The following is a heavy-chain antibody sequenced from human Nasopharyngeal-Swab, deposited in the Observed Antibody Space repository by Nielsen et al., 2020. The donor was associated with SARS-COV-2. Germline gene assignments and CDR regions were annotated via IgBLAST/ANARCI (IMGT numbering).Heavy chain of an antibody. CDR2: ISSSSSYI. CDR3: ARDGYSSSSSYYYYYGMDV. J-gene: IGHJ6*02. Sequence: VRQAPGKGLEWVSSISSSSSYICYADSVKGRFTISRDNAKNSLYLQMNSLRAEDTAVYYCARDGYSSSSSYYYYYGMDVWGQGTTVTVSS. D-gene: IGHD6-6*01. V-gene: IGHV3-21*04.